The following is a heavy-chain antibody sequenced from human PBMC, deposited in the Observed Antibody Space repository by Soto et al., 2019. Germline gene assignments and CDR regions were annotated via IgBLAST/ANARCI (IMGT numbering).Heavy chain of an antibody. D-gene: IGHD6-13*01. CDR1: GFNFSSFA. Sequence: PRRSLTLSDAASGFNFSSFAMSWVLQAPGKGLDWVSAISGSGGSTYSADSVKGRFTISRDNSKNTLYLQMSSLRAEDTAVYYCARGFSAGKGSPPDCWGQGSLVTVSS. CDR2: ISGSGGST. V-gene: IGHV3-23*01. J-gene: IGHJ4*02. CDR3: ARGFSAGKGSPPDC.